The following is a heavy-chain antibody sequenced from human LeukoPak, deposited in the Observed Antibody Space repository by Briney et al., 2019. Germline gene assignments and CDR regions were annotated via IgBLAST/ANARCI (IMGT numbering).Heavy chain of an antibody. Sequence: ASVKVSCKASGYTFTGYYMHWVRQAPGQGLEWMGWINPNSGGTNYAQKFQGRVTMTRDTSISTAYMELSRLRSDDTAVYYCARDYISATLKPLLITSHWHQTGNYYMDVWGKGTTVTVSS. CDR2: INPNSGGT. CDR3: ARDYISATLKPLLITSHWHQTGNYYMDV. V-gene: IGHV1-2*02. D-gene: IGHD2-2*01. J-gene: IGHJ6*03. CDR1: GYTFTGYY.